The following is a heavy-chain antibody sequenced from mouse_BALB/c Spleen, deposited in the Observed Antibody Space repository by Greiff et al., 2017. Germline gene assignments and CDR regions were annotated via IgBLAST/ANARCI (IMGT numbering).Heavy chain of an antibody. CDR2: IDPSDSYT. V-gene: IGHV1-69*02. J-gene: IGHJ4*01. CDR1: GYTFTSYW. CDR3: ARGGVDY. Sequence: QVQLKQPGAELVKPGASVKLSCKASGYTFTSYWMHWVKQRPGQGLEWIGEIDPSDSYTNYNQKFKGKATLTVDKSSSTAYMQLSSLTSEDSAVYYCARGGVDYWGQGTSVTVSS.